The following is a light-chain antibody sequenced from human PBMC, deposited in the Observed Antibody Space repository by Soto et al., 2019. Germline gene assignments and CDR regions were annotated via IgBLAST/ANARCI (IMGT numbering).Light chain of an antibody. CDR3: SSFAVSNSLV. CDR2: EVN. Sequence: QSALTQPPSASGSPGQSVTISCPGTSNDVGGYNYVSWYQQHPGKAPKLMIYEVNKRPSGVPDRFSGSKSGNTASLTVSGRQAEDEADYYCSSFAVSNSLVFGTGTKLTVL. V-gene: IGLV2-8*01. CDR1: SNDVGGYNY. J-gene: IGLJ1*01.